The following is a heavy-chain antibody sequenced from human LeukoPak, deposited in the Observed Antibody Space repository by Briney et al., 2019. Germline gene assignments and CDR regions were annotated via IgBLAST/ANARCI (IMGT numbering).Heavy chain of an antibody. J-gene: IGHJ6*03. D-gene: IGHD3-3*01. CDR3: ARGRYDFWSGYLSRYYYYYMDV. CDR1: GYTFTGYY. V-gene: IGHV1-2*02. Sequence: ASVMVSCKASGYTFTGYYMHWVRQAPGQGLEWMGWVNPNSGGTNYAQKFQGRVTMTRDTSISTAYMELSRLRSDDTAVYYCARGRYDFWSGYLSRYYYYYMDVWGKGTTVTVSS. CDR2: VNPNSGGT.